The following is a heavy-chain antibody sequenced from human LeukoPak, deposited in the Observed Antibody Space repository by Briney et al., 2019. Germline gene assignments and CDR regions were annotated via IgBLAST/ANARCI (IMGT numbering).Heavy chain of an antibody. CDR1: GGSISSGGYY. V-gene: IGHV4-31*03. CDR2: IYYSGST. CDR3: ARTRRITMVRGGILFDP. J-gene: IGHJ5*02. Sequence: SQTLSLTCTVSGGSISSGGYYWSWIRQHPGKGLEWIGYIYYSGSTYYNPSLKSRVTISVDTSKNQFSLKLSSVTAADTAVYYCARTRRITMVRGGILFDPWGQGTLVTVSS. D-gene: IGHD3-10*01.